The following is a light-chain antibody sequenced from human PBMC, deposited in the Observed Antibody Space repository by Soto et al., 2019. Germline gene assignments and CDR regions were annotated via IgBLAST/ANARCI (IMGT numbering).Light chain of an antibody. V-gene: IGLV2-14*01. CDR3: SSYTSSSTPYV. CDR1: SSDVGGYNY. CDR2: EVS. J-gene: IGLJ1*01. Sequence: QSALTQPASVSGSPGQSITISCTGTSSDVGGYNYVSWYQQYPGKAHKLMIYEVSNRPSGVSNRFSGSKSGNTASLTISGLQAEDEADYYCSSYTSSSTPYVFGTGTKLTVL.